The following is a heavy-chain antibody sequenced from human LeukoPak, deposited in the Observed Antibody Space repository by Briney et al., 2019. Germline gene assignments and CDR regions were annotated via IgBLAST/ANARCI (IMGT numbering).Heavy chain of an antibody. CDR3: ARTPVSTVTTPDNLDY. Sequence: SGTLSLTCTVSGGSISSYYWSWIRQPPGKGLEWIGYIYYSGSANYNPSLKSRVTISVDTSKNQFSLNLSSVTAADTAVYYCARTPVSTVTTPDNLDYWGQGTLVTVSS. CDR1: GGSISSYY. V-gene: IGHV4-59*01. D-gene: IGHD4-11*01. J-gene: IGHJ4*02. CDR2: IYYSGSA.